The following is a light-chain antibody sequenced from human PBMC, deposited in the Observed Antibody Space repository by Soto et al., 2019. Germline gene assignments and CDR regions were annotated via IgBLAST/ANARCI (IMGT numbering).Light chain of an antibody. Sequence: QSALTQPPSVSGSPGQSVTISCTGTSSDFGGYNYVSWYQQHPGKAPKLMIYEVSNRPSGVSDRFSGSKSGNTASLTISGLQAEDEADYYCGSYTSSRIYVFGAGTKVTVL. V-gene: IGLV2-14*01. J-gene: IGLJ1*01. CDR3: GSYTSSRIYV. CDR2: EVS. CDR1: SSDFGGYNY.